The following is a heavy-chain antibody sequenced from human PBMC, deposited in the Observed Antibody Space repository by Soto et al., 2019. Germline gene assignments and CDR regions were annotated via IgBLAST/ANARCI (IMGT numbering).Heavy chain of an antibody. D-gene: IGHD3-10*01. CDR2: IFSNDEK. CDR1: GFSLSNARMG. V-gene: IGHV2-26*01. Sequence: QVTLKESGPVLVKPTETLTLTCTVSGFSLSNARMGVSWIRQPPGKALEWLAHIFSNDEKSYSTSLKSRLTISKDTSKSQVVLTMTNMDPVDTATYYRARILIGFGELLPYNWFDPWGQGTLVTVSS. J-gene: IGHJ5*02. CDR3: ARILIGFGELLPYNWFDP.